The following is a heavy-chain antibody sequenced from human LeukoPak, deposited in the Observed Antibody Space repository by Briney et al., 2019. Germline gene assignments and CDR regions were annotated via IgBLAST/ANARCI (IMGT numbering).Heavy chain of an antibody. Sequence: SETLSLTCAVYGGSFSGYYWSWIRQPPGKGLEWIGEINHSGSTKHNPSLKSRVTISVDTSKNQFSLKLSSVTAADTAVYYCARFNYYGSGSYPYYFDYWGQGTLVTVSS. V-gene: IGHV4-34*01. CDR3: ARFNYYGSGSYPYYFDY. D-gene: IGHD3-10*01. CDR2: INHSGST. J-gene: IGHJ4*02. CDR1: GGSFSGYY.